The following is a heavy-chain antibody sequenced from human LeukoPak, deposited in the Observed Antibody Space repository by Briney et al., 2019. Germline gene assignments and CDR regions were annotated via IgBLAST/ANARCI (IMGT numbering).Heavy chain of an antibody. V-gene: IGHV3-30-3*01. CDR3: ANTLGYFFGVAPFDY. CDR1: GFNFSSYA. D-gene: IGHD3-3*01. Sequence: PGGSLRLSCAASGFNFSSYAMHWVRQAPGKGLEGVAVISYDGSNKYYADSVKGRFTISRDNSKNTLYLQMNSLRAEDTAVYYCANTLGYFFGVAPFDYWGQGTLVTVSS. CDR2: ISYDGSNK. J-gene: IGHJ4*02.